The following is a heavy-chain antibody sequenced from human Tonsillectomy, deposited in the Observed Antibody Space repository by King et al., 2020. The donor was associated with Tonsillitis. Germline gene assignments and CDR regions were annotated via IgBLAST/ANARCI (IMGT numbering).Heavy chain of an antibody. J-gene: IGHJ2*01. CDR2: IYPGDSDT. D-gene: IGHD6-19*01. CDR3: ARLGPAVAVSQEWYFDL. CDR1: GYSFTSYW. V-gene: IGHV5-51*01. Sequence: VQLVESGAEVKKPGESLKISCTGSGYSFTSYWIGWVRQMPGKGLEWMGIIYPGDSDTRYSPSFQGQVTISADKSISTAYLQWSSLKASDTAMYYCARLGPAVAVSQEWYFDLWGRGTLVTVSS.